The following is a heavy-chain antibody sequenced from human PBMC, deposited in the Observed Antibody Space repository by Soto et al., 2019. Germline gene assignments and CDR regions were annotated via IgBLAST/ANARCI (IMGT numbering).Heavy chain of an antibody. CDR2: IIPIFGTA. CDR3: ARWDIVPGYNYYYYGMDV. Sequence: GASVKVSCKASGGTFSSYAISWVRQAPGQGLEWMGGIIPIFGTANYAQKFQGRVTITADESTSTAYMELSSLRSEDTAVYYCARWDIVPGYNYYYYGMDVWGQWTTVTVSS. J-gene: IGHJ6*02. V-gene: IGHV1-69*13. CDR1: GGTFSSYA. D-gene: IGHD5-12*01.